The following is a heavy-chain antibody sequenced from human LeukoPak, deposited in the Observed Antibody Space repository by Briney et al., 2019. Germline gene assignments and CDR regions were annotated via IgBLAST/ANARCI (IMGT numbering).Heavy chain of an antibody. V-gene: IGHV3-23*01. J-gene: IGHJ4*02. Sequence: GGSLRLSCAVSGFTFSSYAMTWVRQTPGKGLEWVSAITASGGSTYYADSVKGRFTISRDNSKNTLYLQVNSLRAEDTAVYYCAKVLYGDYYFETWGRGPLVTVS. CDR3: AKVLYGDYYFET. CDR2: ITASGGST. CDR1: GFTFSSYA. D-gene: IGHD4-17*01.